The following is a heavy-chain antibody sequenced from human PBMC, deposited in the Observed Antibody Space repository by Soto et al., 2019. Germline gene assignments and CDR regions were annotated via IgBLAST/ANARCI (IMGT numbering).Heavy chain of an antibody. CDR3: ATEGMSRPRWVFDY. CDR1: GFTFGSYP. V-gene: IGHV3-64*01. CDR2: ISTNGDST. Sequence: EVQLVESGGGLVQPGGSLRLSCAASGFTFGSYPMHWVRQAPGKGLEYVSAISTNGDSTFYANSVKGRFTISRDNSKNTLYLQMGSLRAEDMGVYYWATEGMSRPRWVFDYWGQGTLVTASS. D-gene: IGHD6-13*01. J-gene: IGHJ4*02.